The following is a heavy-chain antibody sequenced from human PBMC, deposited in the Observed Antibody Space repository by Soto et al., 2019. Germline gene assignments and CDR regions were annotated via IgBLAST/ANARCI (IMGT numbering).Heavy chain of an antibody. CDR1: GGSISSYY. J-gene: IGHJ4*02. V-gene: IGHV4-4*07. CDR2: IYTSGST. CDR3: ARDGYDSSGYHFDY. D-gene: IGHD3-22*01. Sequence: WETLSLTCTVSGGSISSYYWTFIPQPAGKGLEWIGRIYTSGSTNYNPSLKSRVTMSVDTSKNQFSLKLSSVTAADTAVYYCARDGYDSSGYHFDYWGQGTLVTVS.